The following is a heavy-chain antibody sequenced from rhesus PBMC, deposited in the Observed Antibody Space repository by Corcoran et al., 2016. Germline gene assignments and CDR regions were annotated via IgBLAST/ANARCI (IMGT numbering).Heavy chain of an antibody. Sequence: QVQLQESGPGLVKPSEPLSLPCAVSGGSFNNYWWSWLLQPPGKGLEWIGEIDGYTGNTNNNPSLKSRVTMSKDAPTNQFALQLSSLTDADTAIYYGARSSGWAFDYWGQGVLVTVSS. CDR2: IDGYTGNT. D-gene: IGHD6-31*01. CDR1: GGSFNNYW. CDR3: ARSSGWAFDY. V-gene: IGHV4-80*01. J-gene: IGHJ4*01.